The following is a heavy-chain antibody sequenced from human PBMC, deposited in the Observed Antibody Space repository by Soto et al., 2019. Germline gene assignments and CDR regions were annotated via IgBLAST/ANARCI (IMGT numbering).Heavy chain of an antibody. V-gene: IGHV3-53*01. CDR2: IYSGGST. CDR3: ASGRGDYYDSSGYFVY. Sequence: GGSLRLSCAASGFTVSSNYMSWVRQAPGKGLEWVSVIYSGGSTYYADSVKGRFTISRDNSKNTLYLQMNSLRAEDTAVYYCASGRGDYYDSSGYFVYWGQGTLVTVSS. CDR1: GFTVSSNY. J-gene: IGHJ4*02. D-gene: IGHD3-22*01.